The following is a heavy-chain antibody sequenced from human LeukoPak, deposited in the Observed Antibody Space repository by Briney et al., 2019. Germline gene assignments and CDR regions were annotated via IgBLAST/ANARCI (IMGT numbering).Heavy chain of an antibody. V-gene: IGHV1-3*01. CDR1: GYTFTSYA. J-gene: IGHJ4*02. Sequence: ASVKVSCKASGYTFTSYAMHWVRQAPGQRLEWMGWINAGNGNTKYSQKFQGRVTITRDTSASTAYMELSGLRSEDTAVYYCARGAGLRIYYFDYWGQGTLVTVSS. CDR3: ARGAGLRIYYFDY. D-gene: IGHD4-17*01. CDR2: INAGNGNT.